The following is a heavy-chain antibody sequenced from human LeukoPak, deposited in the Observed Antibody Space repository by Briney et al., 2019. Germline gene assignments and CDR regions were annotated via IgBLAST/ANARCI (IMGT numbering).Heavy chain of an antibody. CDR1: GFTFGKYE. CDR3: ARNVYDLRGQWLVPCFDY. Sequence: GGSVSLSCACSGFTFGKYEMNWVRQAPGKGLEWVGYIGTIISTTYYADSVKGGFTVSRDDDKSSLYLQISCLRAEDTAVYYCARNVYDLRGQWLVPCFDYWGQGTLVTVSS. D-gene: IGHD6-19*01. CDR2: IGTIISTT. V-gene: IGHV3-48*03. J-gene: IGHJ4*02.